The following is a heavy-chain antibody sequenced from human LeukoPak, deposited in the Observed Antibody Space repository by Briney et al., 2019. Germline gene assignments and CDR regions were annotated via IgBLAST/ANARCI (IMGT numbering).Heavy chain of an antibody. J-gene: IGHJ1*01. Sequence: GASVKLSCKASGYTFTSYYMHWVRQAPGQGLEWMGIIDPSGGSTSYAQKFQGRVTMTRDTSTSTVYMELSSLRSEDTAVYYCATSRGWYAPAQHWGQGTLVTVSS. CDR3: ATSRGWYAPAQH. D-gene: IGHD2-2*01. CDR2: IDPSGGST. V-gene: IGHV1-46*01. CDR1: GYTFTSYY.